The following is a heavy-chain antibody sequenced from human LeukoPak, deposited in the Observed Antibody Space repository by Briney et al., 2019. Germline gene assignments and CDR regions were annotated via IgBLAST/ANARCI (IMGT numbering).Heavy chain of an antibody. CDR3: ARDHYGSGSYIVYYYYYMDV. V-gene: IGHV1-46*01. CDR2: INPSGGST. J-gene: IGHJ6*03. D-gene: IGHD3-10*01. CDR1: GYTFTSYY. Sequence: ASVKVSCKASGYTFTSYYMHWVRQAPGQGLEWMGIINPSGGSTSYAQKFQGRVTMTRDMSTSTVYVELSSLRSEDTAVYYCARDHYGSGSYIVYYYYYMDVWGKGTTVTVSS.